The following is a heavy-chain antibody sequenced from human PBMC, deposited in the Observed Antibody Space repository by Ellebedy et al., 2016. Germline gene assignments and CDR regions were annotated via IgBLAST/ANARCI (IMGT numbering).Heavy chain of an antibody. CDR2: IYGHDDP. J-gene: IGHJ4*02. CDR3: AHRTTVTSVDY. D-gene: IGHD4-17*01. CDR1: GFSLTTSQLV. V-gene: IGHV2-5*01. Sequence: SGPTLVKPTQTLTLTCTFSGFSLTTSQLVVGWVRQPPGKALEWLAFIYGHDDPRYSPSLRTRLTITRDSSKNQVVLTMTNMDPVDTATYFCAHRTTVTSVDYWGQGTLVTVSS.